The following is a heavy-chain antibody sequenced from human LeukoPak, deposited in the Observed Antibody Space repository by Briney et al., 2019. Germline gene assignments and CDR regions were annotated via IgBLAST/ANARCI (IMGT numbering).Heavy chain of an antibody. CDR1: GYTFTSYY. D-gene: IGHD4/OR15-4a*01. CDR2: INPSGGST. J-gene: IGHJ4*02. Sequence: ASVKVSCKASGYTFTSYYMHWVRQAPGQGLEWMGIINPSGGSTSYAQKFQGRVTMTRDTSTSTVYMELSSLRSEDTAVYYCARDLRMVRMGTSSPWAYWGQGTLVTVSS. CDR3: ARDLRMVRMGTSSPWAY. V-gene: IGHV1-46*01.